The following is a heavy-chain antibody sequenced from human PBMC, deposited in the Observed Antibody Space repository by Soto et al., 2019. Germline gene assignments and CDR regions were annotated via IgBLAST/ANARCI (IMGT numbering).Heavy chain of an antibody. Sequence: QVQLQESGPGLVKPSQTLSLTCTVSGGSISSGGYYWSWIRQHPGQGLEWIGYIYYSGSTYYNPSLKSRVTISVATSKNQFSLKLSSVTAADTAVYYCARGLITMRDWFDPWGQGTLVTVSS. V-gene: IGHV4-31*03. CDR1: GGSISSGGYY. CDR2: IYYSGST. CDR3: ARGLITMRDWFDP. J-gene: IGHJ5*02. D-gene: IGHD3-10*01.